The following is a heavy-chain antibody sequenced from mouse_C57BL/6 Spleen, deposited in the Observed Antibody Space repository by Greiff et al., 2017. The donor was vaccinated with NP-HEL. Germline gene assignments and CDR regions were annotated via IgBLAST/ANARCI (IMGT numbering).Heavy chain of an antibody. D-gene: IGHD2-5*01. CDR3: AREGNYSNFWYFDV. V-gene: IGHV1-59*01. CDR1: GYTFTSYW. CDR2: IDPSDSYT. Sequence: QVQLQQPGAELVRPGTSVKLSCKASGYTFTSYWMHWVKQRPGQGLEWIGVIDPSDSYTNYNQKFKGKATLTVDTSSSTAYMQLSSLTSEDSAVYYCAREGNYSNFWYFDVWGTGTTVTVSS. J-gene: IGHJ1*03.